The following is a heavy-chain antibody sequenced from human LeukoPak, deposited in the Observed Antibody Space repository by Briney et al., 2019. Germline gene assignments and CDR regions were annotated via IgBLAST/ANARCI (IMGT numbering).Heavy chain of an antibody. V-gene: IGHV1-69*01. CDR3: AMTRGLFDP. Sequence: EASVKVSCKASGGTFSSYAISWVRQAPGQGLEWMGAIIPIFGTPNYARKFQGRVPITADDSTSTAYRELSSRRSEDTAVYYCAMTRGLFDPWGQGTLVPVS. J-gene: IGHJ5*02. CDR2: IIPIFGTP. D-gene: IGHD1-26*01. CDR1: GGTFSSYA.